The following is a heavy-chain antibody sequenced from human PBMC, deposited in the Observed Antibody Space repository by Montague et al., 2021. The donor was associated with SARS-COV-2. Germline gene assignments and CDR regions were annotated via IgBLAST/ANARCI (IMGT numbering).Heavy chain of an antibody. CDR2: INSDGSST. V-gene: IGHV3-74*01. J-gene: IGHJ5*02. D-gene: IGHD2-15*01. Sequence: SLRLSCAASGFTFSSYWMYWVRQAPGKGLVWVSRINSDGSSTSYADSVKGRFTISRDNAKNTLYLQMNSLRAEDTAVYYCAIMGEVAATRYNWFDPWGQGTLVTVSS. CDR3: AIMGEVAATRYNWFDP. CDR1: GFTFSSYW.